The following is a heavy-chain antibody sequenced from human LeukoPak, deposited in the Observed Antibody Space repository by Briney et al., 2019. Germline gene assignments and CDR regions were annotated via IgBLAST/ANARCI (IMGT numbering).Heavy chain of an antibody. CDR1: GSTLTELS. Sequence: ASVKVSCKISGSTLTELSIHWVRQAPGEGLEWMGGFDPEDAETVYAQKFQGRVAMTEDPSTDTGYLELSSLRSEDTAVYYCVTDSLNPYTSGWNHAFDIWGLGTLVTVSS. CDR2: FDPEDAET. J-gene: IGHJ3*02. D-gene: IGHD6-25*01. V-gene: IGHV1-24*01. CDR3: VTDSLNPYTSGWNHAFDI.